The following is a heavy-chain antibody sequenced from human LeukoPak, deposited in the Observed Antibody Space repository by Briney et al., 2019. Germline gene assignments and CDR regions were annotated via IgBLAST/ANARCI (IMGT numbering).Heavy chain of an antibody. V-gene: IGHV4-59*01. CDR2: IYSSGST. CDR1: GGSISSYY. Sequence: SETLSLTCTVSGGSISSYYWSWIRQPPGQGLEWIGYIYSSGSTNYNPSLMSRLTISVDTSKSQFSLKLTSVTAADTAVYYCARDSRGSGWDYWYFDLWGRGTLVTVSS. J-gene: IGHJ2*01. CDR3: ARDSRGSGWDYWYFDL. D-gene: IGHD6-19*01.